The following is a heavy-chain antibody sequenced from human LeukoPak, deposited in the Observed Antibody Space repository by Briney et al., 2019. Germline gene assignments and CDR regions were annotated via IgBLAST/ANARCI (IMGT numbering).Heavy chain of an antibody. V-gene: IGHV1-2*02. CDR2: INPNSGGT. CDR3: ARGIEIVVVPAAPFDP. J-gene: IGHJ5*02. D-gene: IGHD2-2*01. CDR1: GYTFTGYY. Sequence: ASVKVSCKASGYTFTGYYMHWVRQAPGQGLEWMGWINPNSGGTNYAQKFQGRVTMTRDTSISTAYMELSRLRSDDTAVYYCARGIEIVVVPAAPFDPWGQGTLVTVSS.